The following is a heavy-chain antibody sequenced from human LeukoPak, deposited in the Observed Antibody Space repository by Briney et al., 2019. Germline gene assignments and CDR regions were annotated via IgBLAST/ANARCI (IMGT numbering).Heavy chain of an antibody. V-gene: IGHV4-59*01. D-gene: IGHD5-24*01. CDR2: IYYSGST. J-gene: IGHJ2*01. Sequence: PSETLSLTCTVSGVSISSYYWSWIRQPPGKGLEWIGYIYYSGSTNYNPSLKSRVTISVDTSKNQFSLKLSSVTAADTAVYYCAREGGYKYRDWYFDLWGRGTLVTVSS. CDR3: AREGGYKYRDWYFDL. CDR1: GVSISSYY.